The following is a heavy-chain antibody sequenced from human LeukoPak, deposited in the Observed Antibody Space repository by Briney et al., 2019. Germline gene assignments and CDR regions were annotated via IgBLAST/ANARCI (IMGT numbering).Heavy chain of an antibody. J-gene: IGHJ4*02. V-gene: IGHV3-21*01. CDR2: ISGSGSSYS. Sequence: GGSLRLSCAASGFTFRLYSMNWIRQAPGKGLEWVSSISGSGSSYSYYADSVKGRFTISRDNSKNSLYLQMNSLRVEDTAVYYCVRDYDSTFYFDYWGQGTLVTVSS. D-gene: IGHD3-3*01. CDR3: VRDYDSTFYFDY. CDR1: GFTFRLYS.